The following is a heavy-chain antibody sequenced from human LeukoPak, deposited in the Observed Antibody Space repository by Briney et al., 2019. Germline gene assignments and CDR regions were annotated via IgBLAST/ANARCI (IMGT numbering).Heavy chain of an antibody. V-gene: IGHV1-2*02. D-gene: IGHD3-22*01. J-gene: IGHJ4*02. Sequence: ASVKISCKASGYTFTGYYMHWVRQAPGQGLEWMGWINPNSGGTNYAQKFQGRVTMTRDTSISTAYMELSRLRSDDTAVYYCARGRGLPYYYDSSGHPLGYWGQGTLVTVSS. CDR2: INPNSGGT. CDR3: ARGRGLPYYYDSSGHPLGY. CDR1: GYTFTGYY.